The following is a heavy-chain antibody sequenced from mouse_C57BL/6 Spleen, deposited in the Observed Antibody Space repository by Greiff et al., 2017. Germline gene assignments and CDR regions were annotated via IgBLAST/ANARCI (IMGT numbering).Heavy chain of an antibody. CDR3: ARDSNPWFAY. D-gene: IGHD2-5*01. Sequence: SGAELARPGASVKLSCKASGYTFTSYGISWVKQRTGQGLEWIGEIYPRSGNTYYNEKFKGKATLTADKSSSTAYMELRSLTSEDSAVYFCARDSNPWFAYWGQGTLVTVSA. J-gene: IGHJ3*01. V-gene: IGHV1-81*01. CDR2: IYPRSGNT. CDR1: GYTFTSYG.